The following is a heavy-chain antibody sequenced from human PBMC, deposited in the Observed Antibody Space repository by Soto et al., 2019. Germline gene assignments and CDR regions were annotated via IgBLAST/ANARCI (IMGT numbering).Heavy chain of an antibody. V-gene: IGHV3-30*18. CDR2: ISYDGSNK. D-gene: IGHD3-10*01. J-gene: IGHJ6*02. Sequence: PGGSLRLSCAASGFTFSSYGMHWVRQAPGKGLEWVAVISYDGSNKYYADSVKGRFTISRDNSKNTLYLQMNSLRAEDTAVYYCAKVMVRGVIYYYYYGMDVWGQGTTVTVSS. CDR3: AKVMVRGVIYYYYYGMDV. CDR1: GFTFSSYG.